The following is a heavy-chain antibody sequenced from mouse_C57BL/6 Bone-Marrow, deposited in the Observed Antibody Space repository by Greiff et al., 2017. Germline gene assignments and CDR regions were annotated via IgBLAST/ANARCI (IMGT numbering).Heavy chain of an antibody. D-gene: IGHD1-3*01. J-gene: IGHJ3*01. CDR2: ISSGSSTI. V-gene: IGHV5-17*01. CDR1: GFTFSDYG. CDR3: AVYIGWFAY. Sequence: EVKLMESGGGLVKPGGSLKLSCAASGFTFSDYGMHWVRQAPEKGLEWVAYISSGSSTIYYADTVKGRFTISRDNAKNTLFLQMTSLRSEDTAMYYCAVYIGWFAYWGQGTLVTVSA.